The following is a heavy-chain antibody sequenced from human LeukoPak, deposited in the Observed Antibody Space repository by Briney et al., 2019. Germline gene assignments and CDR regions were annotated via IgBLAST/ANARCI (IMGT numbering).Heavy chain of an antibody. J-gene: IGHJ4*02. CDR2: IYNDGGRT. CDR3: ARGSSGWYVDY. Sequence: GGSLRLSCAASGFTFSDHWMHWVRQAPGKGLEWPSRIYNDGGRTSYADSVKGRFTISRDNGKNTLFLQLNSLRAEDTAVYYCARGSSGWYVDYWGQGTLVTVSS. D-gene: IGHD6-19*01. V-gene: IGHV3-74*01. CDR1: GFTFSDHW.